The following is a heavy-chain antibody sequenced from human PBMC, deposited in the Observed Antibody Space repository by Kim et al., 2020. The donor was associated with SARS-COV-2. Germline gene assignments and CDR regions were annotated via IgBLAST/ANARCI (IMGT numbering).Heavy chain of an antibody. CDR2: IYYSGST. CDR1: GGSISSYY. V-gene: IGHV4-59*08. J-gene: IGHJ3*02. Sequence: SETLSLTCTVSGGSISSYYWSWIRQPPGKGLEWIGYIYYSGSTNYNPSLKSRVTISVDTSKNQFSLKLSSVTAADTAVYYCAGTVRLSFDIWGQGTMVTVSS. D-gene: IGHD1-1*01. CDR3: AGTVRLSFDI.